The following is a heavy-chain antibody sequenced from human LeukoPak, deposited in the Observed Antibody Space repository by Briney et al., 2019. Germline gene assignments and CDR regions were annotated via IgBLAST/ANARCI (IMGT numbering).Heavy chain of an antibody. CDR3: ATPIGGSLYYFDY. V-gene: IGHV1-69*04. CDR2: IIPILGIA. CDR1: GGTFSSYA. Sequence: GASVKVSCKASGGTFSSYAISWVRQAPGQGLEWMGRIIPILGIANYAQKFQGRVTITADKSTSTAYMELSSLRSEDTAVYYCATPIGGSLYYFDYWGQGTLVTVSS. J-gene: IGHJ4*02.